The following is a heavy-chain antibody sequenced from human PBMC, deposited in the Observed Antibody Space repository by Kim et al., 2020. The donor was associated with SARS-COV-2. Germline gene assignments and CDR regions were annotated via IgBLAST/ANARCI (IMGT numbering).Heavy chain of an antibody. Sequence: NPSLKSRVTISVDTSKNQFSLKLSSVTAADTAVYYCARGLEPWSYYFLGYWGQGTLVTVSS. D-gene: IGHD3-10*01. J-gene: IGHJ4*02. V-gene: IGHV4-34*01. CDR3: ARGLEPWSYYFLGY.